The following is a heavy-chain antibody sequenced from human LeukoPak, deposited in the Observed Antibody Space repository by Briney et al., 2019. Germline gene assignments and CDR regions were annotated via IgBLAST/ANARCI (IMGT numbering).Heavy chain of an antibody. D-gene: IGHD6-13*01. CDR1: GGTFSSYA. J-gene: IGHJ6*02. CDR2: IIPILGIA. V-gene: IGHV1-69*04. Sequence: ASVKVSCKASGGTFSSYAISWVRQAPGQGLEWMGRIIPILGIANYAQKFQGRVTITADKSTSTAYMELSSLRSEDTAVYYCASITPGIAAAGNPMDVWGQGTTVTVSS. CDR3: ASITPGIAAAGNPMDV.